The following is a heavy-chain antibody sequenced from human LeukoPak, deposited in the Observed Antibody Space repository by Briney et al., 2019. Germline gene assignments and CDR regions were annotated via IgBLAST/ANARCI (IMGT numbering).Heavy chain of an antibody. CDR1: GFTFNTYT. J-gene: IGHJ2*01. D-gene: IGHD6-19*01. Sequence: GGSLRLSCAASGFTFNTYTMNWVRQAPGKGLEWVASISGNGGSTYYADSVKGRFTISRDSSRNAVFLQMISPRDDDTAIYYCAKIERWLVHGFDLWGRGTLVTVSS. CDR2: ISGNGGST. V-gene: IGHV3-23*01. CDR3: AKIERWLVHGFDL.